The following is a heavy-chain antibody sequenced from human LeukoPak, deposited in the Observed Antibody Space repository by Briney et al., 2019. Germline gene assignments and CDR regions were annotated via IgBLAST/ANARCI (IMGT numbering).Heavy chain of an antibody. Sequence: SVKVSCKASGGTFSSYAISWVRQAPGQGLEWMGGIIPIFGTANYAQKFQGRVTITADESTSTAYMALSTLRSEDTALYYCAIPSARVSISDIVVVVAAKVPRYFDLWGRGTLVTVSS. CDR2: IIPIFGTA. J-gene: IGHJ2*01. CDR1: GGTFSSYA. D-gene: IGHD2-15*01. V-gene: IGHV1-69*13. CDR3: AIPSARVSISDIVVVVAAKVPRYFDL.